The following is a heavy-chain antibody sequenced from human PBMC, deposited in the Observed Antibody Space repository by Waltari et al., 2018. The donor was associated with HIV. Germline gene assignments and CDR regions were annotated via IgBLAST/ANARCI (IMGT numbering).Heavy chain of an antibody. J-gene: IGHJ4*02. CDR2: ISSSSTYI. CDR1: GFPFSTYS. CDR3: ARGTYYYDSSGYYDNLPFDY. D-gene: IGHD3-22*01. Sequence: EVQLVESGGGLVKPGGSLSLSCPASGFPFSTYSLHWVRPAPRKGLEWVSSISSSSTYIYYADSVKGRFTISRDNAKNSLYLQMNSLRAEDTAVYFCARGTYYYDSSGYYDNLPFDYWGQGTLVTVSS. V-gene: IGHV3-21*01.